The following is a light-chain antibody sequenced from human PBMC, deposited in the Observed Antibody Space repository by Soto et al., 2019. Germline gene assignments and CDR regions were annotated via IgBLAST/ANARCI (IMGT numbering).Light chain of an antibody. CDR3: QAYDYSLTASV. CDR1: SSNLGAGYD. CDR2: GNR. Sequence: QPVLTQPPSVSGAPGQRVTLSCTGNSSNLGAGYDVHWYKQVPGAAPNLVIFGNRNRPSGVPERFSGSKSGTSASLAITGLQAEDEADYDCQAYDYSLTASVFGGGTKVTVL. V-gene: IGLV1-40*01. J-gene: IGLJ3*02.